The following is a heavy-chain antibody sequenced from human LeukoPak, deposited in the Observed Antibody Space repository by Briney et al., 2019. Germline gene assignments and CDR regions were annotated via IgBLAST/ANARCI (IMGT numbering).Heavy chain of an antibody. D-gene: IGHD5-12*01. J-gene: IGHJ4*02. V-gene: IGHV3-48*03. CDR1: GFSFSTQE. CDR3: ARGSYTGFDLYFDY. CDR2: ISSNSRTT. Sequence: GGSLRLSCATSGFSFSTQEMTWVRQAPGKGLEWVSYISSNSRTTYYADSVKGRFTISRDNTRNSVFLQLNSLRVEDTGFYYCARGSYTGFDLYFDYWGQGTLVTVSS.